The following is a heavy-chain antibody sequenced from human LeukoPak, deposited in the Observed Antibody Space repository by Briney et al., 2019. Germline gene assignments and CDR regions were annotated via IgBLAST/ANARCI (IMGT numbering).Heavy chain of an antibody. CDR1: GFTFSIYA. V-gene: IGHV3-33*01. J-gene: IGHJ4*02. CDR2: IWYDGSDE. D-gene: IGHD6-19*01. CDR3: ARDKYSSGWYNGFDK. Sequence: GGSLRLSCAASGFTFSIYAMHWVRQAPGKGLEWVAVIWYDGSDEYYADSVKGRFTISRDNSKNTLYLQMNSLGVEDTAVYYCARDKYSSGWYNGFDKWGQGTLVTVSS.